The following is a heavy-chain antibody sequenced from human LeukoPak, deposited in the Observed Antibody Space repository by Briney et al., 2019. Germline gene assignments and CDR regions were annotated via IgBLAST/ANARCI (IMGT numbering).Heavy chain of an antibody. Sequence: ASVKVSCKASGYTFTGYAMNWVRQAPGQGLEWMGWINTNTGNPTYAQGFTGRFVFSLDTSVSTAYLQISSLKAEDTAVYYCARGDYDFWSGYYRNPYYFDYWGQGTLVTVSS. CDR3: ARGDYDFWSGYYRNPYYFDY. CDR2: INTNTGNP. D-gene: IGHD3-3*01. V-gene: IGHV7-4-1*02. J-gene: IGHJ4*02. CDR1: GYTFTGYA.